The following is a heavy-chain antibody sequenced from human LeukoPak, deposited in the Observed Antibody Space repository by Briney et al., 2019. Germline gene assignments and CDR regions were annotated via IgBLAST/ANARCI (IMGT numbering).Heavy chain of an antibody. CDR1: GFTFSSYA. V-gene: IGHV3-74*01. J-gene: IGHJ4*02. CDR3: ARDRPDYGDPLDY. Sequence: PGGSLRLSCAASGFTFSSYAMTWVRQAPGKGLVWVSRINSDGSSTSYADSVKGRFTISRDNAKNTLYLQMNSLRAEDTAVYYCARDRPDYGDPLDYWGQGTLVTVSS. CDR2: INSDGSST. D-gene: IGHD4-17*01.